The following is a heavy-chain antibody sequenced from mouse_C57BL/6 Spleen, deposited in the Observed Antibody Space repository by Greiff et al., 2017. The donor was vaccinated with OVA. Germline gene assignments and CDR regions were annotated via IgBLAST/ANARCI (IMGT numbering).Heavy chain of an antibody. CDR3: ARGDGNYDYAMDY. CDR1: GFTFSDYG. Sequence: EVQGVESGGGLVQPGGSLKLSCAASGFTFSDYGMAWVRQAPRKGPEWVAFISNLAYSIYYADTVTGRFTISRENAKNTLYLEMSSLRSEDTAMYYCARGDGNYDYAMDYWGQGTSVTVSS. V-gene: IGHV5-15*01. CDR2: ISNLAYSI. D-gene: IGHD2-1*01. J-gene: IGHJ4*01.